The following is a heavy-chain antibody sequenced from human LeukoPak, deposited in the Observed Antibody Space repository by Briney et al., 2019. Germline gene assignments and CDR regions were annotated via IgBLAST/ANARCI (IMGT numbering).Heavy chain of an antibody. CDR2: IYYSGST. V-gene: IGHV4-34*01. D-gene: IGHD2-15*01. Sequence: SSETLSLTCAVYGGSFSGYYWSWIRQHPGKGLEWIGYIYYSGSTYYNPSLKSRVTISVDTSKNQFSLKLSSVTAADTAVYYCARRLLLRSFDYWGQGTLVSVSS. CDR1: GGSFSGYY. J-gene: IGHJ4*02. CDR3: ARRLLLRSFDY.